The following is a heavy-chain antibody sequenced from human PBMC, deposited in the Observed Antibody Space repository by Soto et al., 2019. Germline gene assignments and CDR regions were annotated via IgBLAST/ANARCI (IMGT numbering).Heavy chain of an antibody. Sequence: QVQLVQSGAEVKKPGASVKVSCKASGYTFTGYYMHWVRQAPGQGLEWMGWINPNSGGTNYAQKFQGRVTMTRDTSISTGYMELSRLRSDHTAVYYCASKVVELWFGVDAFDIWGQGTMVTVSS. CDR2: INPNSGGT. V-gene: IGHV1-2*02. CDR1: GYTFTGYY. D-gene: IGHD3-10*01. J-gene: IGHJ3*02. CDR3: ASKVVELWFGVDAFDI.